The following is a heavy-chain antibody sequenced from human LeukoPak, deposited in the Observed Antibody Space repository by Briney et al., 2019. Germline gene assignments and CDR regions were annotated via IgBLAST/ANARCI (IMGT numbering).Heavy chain of an antibody. CDR2: MNPNSGNT. D-gene: IGHD3-22*01. Sequence: GASVKVSCKASGYTFTSYDINWVRQATGQGLEWMGWMNPNSGNTGYAQKFQGRVTMTRDTSISTAYMELSRLRSDDTAVYYCARAEWLLPPGRSQYYFDYWGQGTLVTVSS. CDR3: ARAEWLLPPGRSQYYFDY. J-gene: IGHJ4*02. V-gene: IGHV1-8*02. CDR1: GYTFTSYD.